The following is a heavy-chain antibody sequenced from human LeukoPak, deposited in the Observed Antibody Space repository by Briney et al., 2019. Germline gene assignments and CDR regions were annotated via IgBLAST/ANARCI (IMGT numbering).Heavy chain of an antibody. CDR1: GGSISSSYY. Sequence: PSGTLSLTCAVSGGSISSSYYWSWIRQPAGKGLEWIGRIYTSGSTNYNPSLKSRVTMSVDTSKNQFSLKLGSVTAADTAVYYCARTVGNWFDPWGQGTLVTVSS. J-gene: IGHJ5*02. V-gene: IGHV4-4*07. CDR2: IYTSGST. CDR3: ARTVGNWFDP.